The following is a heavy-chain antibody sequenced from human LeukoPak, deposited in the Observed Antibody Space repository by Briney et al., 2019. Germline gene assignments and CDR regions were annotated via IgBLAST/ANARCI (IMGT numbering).Heavy chain of an antibody. D-gene: IGHD3-10*01. CDR2: IRYDGSNN. J-gene: IGHJ4*02. Sequence: GGSLRLSCAASGFTFSSYGMHWVRQAPGKGLEWVAFIRYDGSNNYYADSVKGRFTISRDNSKNSLYLQMNSLRAEDTAVYYCARRGVSRYYFDYWGQGTLVTVSS. CDR1: GFTFSSYG. V-gene: IGHV3-30*02. CDR3: ARRGVSRYYFDY.